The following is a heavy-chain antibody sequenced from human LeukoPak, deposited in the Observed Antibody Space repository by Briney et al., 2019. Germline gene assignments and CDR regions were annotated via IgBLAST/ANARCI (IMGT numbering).Heavy chain of an antibody. Sequence: SVKVSCKASGFTFTSSAVQWVRQARGQRLEWIGWIVVGSGNTNYAQKFQERVTITRDMSTSTAYMELRSLRSDDTAVYYCARVDTAMASPDYWGQGTLVTVSS. CDR1: GFTFTSSA. J-gene: IGHJ4*02. D-gene: IGHD5-18*01. V-gene: IGHV1-58*01. CDR2: IVVGSGNT. CDR3: ARVDTAMASPDY.